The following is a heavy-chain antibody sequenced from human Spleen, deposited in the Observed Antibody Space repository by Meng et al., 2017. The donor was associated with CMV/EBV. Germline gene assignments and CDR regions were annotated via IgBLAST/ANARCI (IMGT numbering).Heavy chain of an antibody. CDR3: ATHFDTTGYRSFDI. Sequence: GSLRLSCNVSGGSISSYYWSWIRQPPGKGLEWIGYIHYSGSTNNNPSLRGRVTISVDTSKNQFSLRLNSVTAADTAVYYCATHFDTTGYRSFDIWGQGTMVTVS. CDR2: IHYSGST. CDR1: GGSISSYY. V-gene: IGHV4-59*01. J-gene: IGHJ3*02. D-gene: IGHD3-16*02.